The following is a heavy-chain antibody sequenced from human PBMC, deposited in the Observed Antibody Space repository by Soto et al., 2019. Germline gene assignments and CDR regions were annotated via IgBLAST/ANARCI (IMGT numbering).Heavy chain of an antibody. V-gene: IGHV2-70*01. D-gene: IGHD1-7*01. CDR2: IDWDDDK. CDR3: ARISYNWNYPGNGMDV. CDR1: GFSLSTSGMC. J-gene: IGHJ6*02. Sequence: GSGPTLVNPTQTLTLTCTFSGFSLSTSGMCVSWIRQPPGKALEWLALIDWDDDKYYSTSLKTRLTISKDTSKNQVVLTMTNMDPVDTATYYCARISYNWNYPGNGMDVWGQGTKVTVSS.